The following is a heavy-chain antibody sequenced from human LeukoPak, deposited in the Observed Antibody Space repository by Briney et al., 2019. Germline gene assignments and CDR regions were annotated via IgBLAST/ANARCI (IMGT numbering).Heavy chain of an antibody. J-gene: IGHJ4*02. CDR2: ISYSGST. CDR1: GDSITSYY. D-gene: IGHD3-9*01. V-gene: IGHV4-59*01. Sequence: PSETLSLTCTVSGDSITSYYWSWIRQPPGKGLECIGYISYSGSTTYNPSLKSRVTISVDTSNNQFSLKLTSVTAADTAVYYCARVKTGLDYWGQGTLVTVSS. CDR3: ARVKTGLDY.